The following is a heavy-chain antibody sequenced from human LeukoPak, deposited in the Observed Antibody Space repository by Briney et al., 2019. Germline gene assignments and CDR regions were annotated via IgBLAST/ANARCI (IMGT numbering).Heavy chain of an antibody. J-gene: IGHJ4*02. CDR1: GYIFTNYP. CDR3: ARGPSGSDY. Sequence: GASVKVSCKASGYIFTNYPMNWVRQAPGQGLEWMGRINPSSGGTNYAQKFQGRVTMTRDTSINTAYMDLSSLRSDDTAVYYCARGPSGSDYWGQGTLVIVSS. D-gene: IGHD3-10*01. CDR2: INPSSGGT. V-gene: IGHV1-2*06.